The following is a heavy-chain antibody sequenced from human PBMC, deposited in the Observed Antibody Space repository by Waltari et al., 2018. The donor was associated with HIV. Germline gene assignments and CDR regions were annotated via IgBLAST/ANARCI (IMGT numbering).Heavy chain of an antibody. V-gene: IGHV3-21*01. CDR1: GFPFRSYS. CDR2: ISGSPSYI. Sequence: EVQLVESGGGLVKPGGSLRLSCATFGFPFRSYSMNLVRQAPGKGLEWVSSISGSPSYIYYADSVKGRFTISRDNAKNSLYLQMNSLGAEDTAVYYCARDPGGNYDSFAFDIWGQGTMVTVSS. D-gene: IGHD3-22*01. J-gene: IGHJ3*02. CDR3: ARDPGGNYDSFAFDI.